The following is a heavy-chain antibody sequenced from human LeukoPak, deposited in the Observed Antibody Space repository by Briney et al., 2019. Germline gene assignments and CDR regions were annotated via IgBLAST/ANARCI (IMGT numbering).Heavy chain of an antibody. CDR1: GGSISSGDYY. V-gene: IGHV4-30-4*01. Sequence: SETLSLTCTVSGGSISSGDYYWSWIRQPPGKGLEWIGYIYYSGSTYYNPSLKSRVTISVDTSKNLFSLKLNSVTAADTAVYYCARYCSGVSCYAFDYWGQGTLVTVSS. CDR3: ARYCSGVSCYAFDY. CDR2: IYYSGST. J-gene: IGHJ4*02. D-gene: IGHD2-15*01.